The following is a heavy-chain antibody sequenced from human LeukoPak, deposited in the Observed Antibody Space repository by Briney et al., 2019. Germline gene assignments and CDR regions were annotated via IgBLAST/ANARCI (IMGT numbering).Heavy chain of an antibody. D-gene: IGHD3-3*01. CDR3: ARAFRGLFGVVDAFDI. Sequence: SETLSLTCTVSGGSISSSTYYWGWIRQPPGKGLEWIGSIYYSGSTYYNPSLQSRVTISIDTSKNQFSLRLNSVTAADTALYYCARAFRGLFGVVDAFDIWGQGTMVTVSS. CDR2: IYYSGST. CDR1: GGSISSSTYY. J-gene: IGHJ3*02. V-gene: IGHV4-39*07.